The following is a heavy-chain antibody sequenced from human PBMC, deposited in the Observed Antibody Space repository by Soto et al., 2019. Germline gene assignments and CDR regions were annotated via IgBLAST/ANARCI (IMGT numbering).Heavy chain of an antibody. D-gene: IGHD7-27*01. CDR2: IYHSGST. Sequence: SETLSLTCTVSGGSIRVTDYFWGWIRQPPGKALEWIASIYHSGSTYYNPSLKSRVTMSVDTSNNQFALTLNSVTAAHTAVYFCARDSGWFDPWGQGTLVTVSS. CDR3: ARDSGWFDP. J-gene: IGHJ5*02. V-gene: IGHV4-39*01. CDR1: GGSIRVTDYF.